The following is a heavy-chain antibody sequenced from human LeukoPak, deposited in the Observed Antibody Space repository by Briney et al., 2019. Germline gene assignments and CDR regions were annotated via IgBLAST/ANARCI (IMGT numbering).Heavy chain of an antibody. CDR2: INHSGST. Sequence: PSETLSLTCAVYGGSCSGYYWSWIRQPPGKGPEWIGEINHSGSTNHNPSLKSRVTISVDRSKNQFSLKLSSVTAADTAVYYCARGYSVLVDYWGQGTLVTVSS. CDR3: ARGYSVLVDY. D-gene: IGHD5/OR15-5a*01. J-gene: IGHJ4*02. V-gene: IGHV4-34*01. CDR1: GGSCSGYY.